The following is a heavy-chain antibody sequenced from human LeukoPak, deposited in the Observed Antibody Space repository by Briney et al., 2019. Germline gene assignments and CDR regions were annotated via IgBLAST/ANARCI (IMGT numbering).Heavy chain of an antibody. CDR3: ARESRDGYNSGLPADY. CDR2: IIPIFGTA. CDR1: GGTFSSYA. Sequence: ASVKVSCKASGGTFSSYAISWVRQAPGQGLEWMGGIIPIFGTANYAQKFQGRVTITADKSTSTAYMELSSLRSEDTAVYYCARESRDGYNSGLPADYWGQGTLVTVSS. V-gene: IGHV1-69*06. D-gene: IGHD5-24*01. J-gene: IGHJ4*02.